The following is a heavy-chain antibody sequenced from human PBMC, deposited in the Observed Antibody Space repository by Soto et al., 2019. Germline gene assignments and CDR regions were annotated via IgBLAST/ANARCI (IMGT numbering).Heavy chain of an antibody. J-gene: IGHJ6*02. V-gene: IGHV3-23*01. CDR2: ISATGDTI. D-gene: IGHD3-9*01. Sequence: LRLSCAASGFTFSSYAMTWLRRSPGKGLEWVSVISATGDTIYYADSVEGRFTISRDNSNSTLFLQMDRLTADDTAVYFCAKDAYYDLSTGTGYYYYGLDVWGQGTTVTVSS. CDR3: AKDAYYDLSTGTGYYYYGLDV. CDR1: GFTFSSYA.